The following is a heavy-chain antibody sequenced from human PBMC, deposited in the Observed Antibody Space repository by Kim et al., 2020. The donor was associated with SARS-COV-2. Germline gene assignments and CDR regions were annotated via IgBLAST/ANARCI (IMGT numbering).Heavy chain of an antibody. J-gene: IGHJ4*02. D-gene: IGHD5-18*01. CDR3: ARDNARRDTRGYSYGYGFDY. CDR2: IWYDGSNK. CDR1: GFTFSSYG. V-gene: IGHV3-33*01. Sequence: GGSLRLSCAASGFTFSSYGMHWVCQAPGKGLDWVEVIWYDGSNKYYADSVKGRFTISRDNSKNTLYLQMNSMRAEDTAVYYCARDNARRDTRGYSYGYGFDYWGQGTLVTVSS.